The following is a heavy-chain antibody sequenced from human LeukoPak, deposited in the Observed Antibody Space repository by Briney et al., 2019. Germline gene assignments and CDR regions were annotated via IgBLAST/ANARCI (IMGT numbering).Heavy chain of an antibody. CDR1: GGSISSGGYP. CDR3: ARVARWGYSFDY. Sequence: SETLSLTCAVSGGSISSGGYPWSWIRQPPGKGLEWIGYIYHSGTTYYNPSLKSRVTISIDRSKNQFSLKLSSVTAADTAVYYCARVARWGYSFDYWGQGTLVTVSS. D-gene: IGHD1-26*01. V-gene: IGHV4-30-2*01. CDR2: IYHSGTT. J-gene: IGHJ4*02.